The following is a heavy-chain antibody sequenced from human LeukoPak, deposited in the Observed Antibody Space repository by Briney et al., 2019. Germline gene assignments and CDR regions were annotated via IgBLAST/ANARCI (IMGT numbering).Heavy chain of an antibody. Sequence: GRSLRLSCAASGFTFSTYWMHWVRQAPGKGLVWVSRINSDGSITSYADSVKGRFTISRDNAKNTLYLQMNSLRAEDTAVYYCARDLGSCSSTSCQTNWFDPWGQGTLVSVSS. D-gene: IGHD2-2*01. CDR3: ARDLGSCSSTSCQTNWFDP. CDR1: GFTFSTYW. J-gene: IGHJ5*02. V-gene: IGHV3-74*01. CDR2: INSDGSIT.